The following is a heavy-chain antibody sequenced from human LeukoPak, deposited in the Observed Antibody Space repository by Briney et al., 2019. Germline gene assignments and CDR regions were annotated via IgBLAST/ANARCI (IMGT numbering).Heavy chain of an antibody. CDR2: ISSSGSTI. CDR1: GFTFSSYE. V-gene: IGHV3-48*03. Sequence: PGGSLRLSCAASGFTFSSYEMNWVRQAPGKGLEWVSYISSSGSTIYYADSVKGRFTISRDNAKNSLYLQLNSLRAEDTAVYYCAKSWSYYFDSSDYYRFDYWGQGTLVTVSS. J-gene: IGHJ4*02. D-gene: IGHD3-22*01. CDR3: AKSWSYYFDSSDYYRFDY.